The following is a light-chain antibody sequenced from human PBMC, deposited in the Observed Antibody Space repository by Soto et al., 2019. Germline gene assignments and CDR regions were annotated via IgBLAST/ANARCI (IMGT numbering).Light chain of an antibody. CDR3: LLYYGGAQLGV. V-gene: IGLV7-43*01. J-gene: IGLJ2*01. CDR1: TGAVTSGYY. Sequence: QAVVTQEPSLTVSPGGTVTLTCASSTGAVTSGYYPTWFQQKPGQAPRALIYSTSNKPSWTPARVSGSLLGGKAALTLSGVQPEDEAEYYCLLYYGGAQLGVFGGGTKLTVL. CDR2: STS.